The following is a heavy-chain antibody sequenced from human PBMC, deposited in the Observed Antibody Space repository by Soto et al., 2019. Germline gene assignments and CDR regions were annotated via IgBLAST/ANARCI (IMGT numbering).Heavy chain of an antibody. V-gene: IGHV2-5*02. CDR1: GFSLSTSGVG. CDR2: IYWDDDK. Sequence: QITLKESGPTLVKPTQTLTLTCTFSGFSLSTSGVGVGWIRQPPGKALEWLALIYWDDDKRYSPSLKSRLTIYKXXSKNQVVLTMTNMDPVDTATYYCAHHGYYSYGLDVWGQGTTVTVSS. J-gene: IGHJ6*02. CDR3: AHHGYYSYGLDV.